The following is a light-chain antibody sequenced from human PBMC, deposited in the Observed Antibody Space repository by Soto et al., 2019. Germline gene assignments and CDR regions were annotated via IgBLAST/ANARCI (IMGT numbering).Light chain of an antibody. CDR3: SSWDGSLSGYV. Sequence: QSVLTQPPSASGTPGQGVTISCSGTSSNIGSNYVYWYQQLPGTAPKLLIYNNNQRPSGVPDRFSASKSGTSASLAIRGLRSDDEADYYCSSWDGSLSGYVFGAGPQLTVL. CDR1: SSNIGSNY. J-gene: IGLJ7*01. V-gene: IGLV1-47*02. CDR2: NNN.